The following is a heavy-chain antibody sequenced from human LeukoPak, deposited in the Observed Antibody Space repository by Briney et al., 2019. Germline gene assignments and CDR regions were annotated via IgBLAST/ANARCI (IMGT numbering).Heavy chain of an antibody. Sequence: GESLKISCKGSGYSFTSYWIGWVRQMPGKGLEWMGIIYPGDSDTRYSPSFQGQVTISADKSISTAYLQWSSLKASDTAMYYCARGGLAYCGGDCYLYYYYGMDVWGQGTTVTVSS. J-gene: IGHJ6*02. CDR2: IYPGDSDT. CDR3: ARGGLAYCGGDCYLYYYYGMDV. V-gene: IGHV5-51*01. CDR1: GYSFTSYW. D-gene: IGHD2-21*02.